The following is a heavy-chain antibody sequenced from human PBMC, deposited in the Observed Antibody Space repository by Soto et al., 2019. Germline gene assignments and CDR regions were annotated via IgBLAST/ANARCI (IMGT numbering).Heavy chain of an antibody. CDR1: GGSFSGYY. CDR3: ARVRDWFDP. V-gene: IGHV4-34*01. CDR2: IDHSGYT. D-gene: IGHD3-3*01. J-gene: IGHJ5*02. Sequence: SETLSLSCAAYGGSFSGYYWNWIRQPPGKGLEWIGEIDHSGYTNYNPSLKSRVTISVDTSKNQFSLRLTSVTAADTAVYYCARVRDWFDPWGQGTLVTVSS.